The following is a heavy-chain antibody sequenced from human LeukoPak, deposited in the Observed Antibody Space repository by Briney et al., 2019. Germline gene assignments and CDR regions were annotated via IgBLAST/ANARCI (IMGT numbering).Heavy chain of an antibody. CDR2: MSPNSGDT. J-gene: IGHJ5*02. D-gene: IGHD5-24*01. CDR3: ARVGRWLQFGFDP. Sequence: ASVKVSCKASGYTFTSHDINWVRQATGQGLEWMGWMSPNSGDTGYAQKFQGRVTMTTDTSTSTAYMELRSLRSDDTAVYYCARVGRWLQFGFDPWGQGTLVTVSS. V-gene: IGHV1-8*01. CDR1: GYTFTSHD.